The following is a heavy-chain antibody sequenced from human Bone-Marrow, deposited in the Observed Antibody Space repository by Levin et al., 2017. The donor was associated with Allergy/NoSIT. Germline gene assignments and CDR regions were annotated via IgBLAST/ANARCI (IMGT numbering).Heavy chain of an antibody. Sequence: GESLKISCAASGFTFSSYAMHWVRQAPGKGLEWVAVISYDGSNKYYADSVKGRFTISRDNSKNTLYLQMNSLRAEDTAVYYCARDRGRHHAFDIWGQGTMVTVSS. V-gene: IGHV3-30*04. CDR1: GFTFSSYA. D-gene: IGHD5-24*01. CDR3: ARDRGRHHAFDI. J-gene: IGHJ3*02. CDR2: ISYDGSNK.